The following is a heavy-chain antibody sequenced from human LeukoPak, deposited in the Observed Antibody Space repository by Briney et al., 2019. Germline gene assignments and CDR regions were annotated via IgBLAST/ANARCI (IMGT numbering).Heavy chain of an antibody. CDR1: GFIFSSYA. V-gene: IGHV3-33*01. Sequence: PGRSLRLSCAASGFIFSSYAMHWVRQAPGKGPEWVAIIWFDGSNTYYAESVEGRFTISRDNSKNTLYLQMNSLRAEDTAVYSCARGGGYDSSGYPLNNWGQGPRVPFSS. D-gene: IGHD3-22*01. CDR3: ARGGGYDSSGYPLNN. J-gene: IGHJ4*02. CDR2: IWFDGSNT.